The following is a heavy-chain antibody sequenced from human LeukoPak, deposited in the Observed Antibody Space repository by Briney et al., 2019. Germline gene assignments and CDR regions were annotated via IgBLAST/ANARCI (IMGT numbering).Heavy chain of an antibody. V-gene: IGHV4-59*01. CDR3: ARGPWEDLWLNNILTGYYPRFDY. J-gene: IGHJ4*02. D-gene: IGHD3-9*01. CDR2: IYYSGST. Sequence: SETLSLTCTVSGGSISSYYWSWIRQPPGKGLEWIGYIYYSGSTNYNPSLKSRVTISVDTSKNQFSLKLSSVTAADTAVYYCARGPWEDLWLNNILTGYYPRFDYWGQGTLVTVSS. CDR1: GGSISSYY.